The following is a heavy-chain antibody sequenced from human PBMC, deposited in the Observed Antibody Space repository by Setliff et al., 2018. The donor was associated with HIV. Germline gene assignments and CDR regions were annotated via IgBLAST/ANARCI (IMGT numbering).Heavy chain of an antibody. D-gene: IGHD6-6*01. CDR2: IYYSGST. CDR3: ASHRSVHYFDY. Sequence: SETLSLTCTVSGGSISSHYWSWIRQPPGKGLEWIGYIYYSGSTNYNPSLKSRVTISVDTSKNQFSLKLSSVTAADTAVYYCASHRSVHYFDYWGQGTLVTVSS. CDR1: GGSISSHY. V-gene: IGHV4-59*11. J-gene: IGHJ4*02.